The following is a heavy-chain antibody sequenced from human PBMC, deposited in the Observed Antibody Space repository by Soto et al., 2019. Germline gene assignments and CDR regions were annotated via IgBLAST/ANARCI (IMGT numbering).Heavy chain of an antibody. Sequence: NPSETLSLTCAVYGGSFSGYYWSWIRQPPGKGLEWIGEINHSGSTNYSPSLKSRVTISVDTSKNQFSLKLSSVTAADTAVYYCASGHYGSGSTYWGQGTLVTVSS. CDR2: INHSGST. V-gene: IGHV4-34*01. CDR1: GGSFSGYY. D-gene: IGHD3-10*01. CDR3: ASGHYGSGSTY. J-gene: IGHJ4*02.